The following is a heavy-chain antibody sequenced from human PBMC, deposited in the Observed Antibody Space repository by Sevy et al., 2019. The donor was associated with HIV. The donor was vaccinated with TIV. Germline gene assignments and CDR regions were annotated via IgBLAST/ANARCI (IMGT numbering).Heavy chain of an antibody. CDR1: AFSFNTYA. Sequence: GGSLRLSCAASAFSFNTYAMSWVRRAPGKGLEWVSTISGSGDSTFYSDSVKGRFTISRDNSKNTLYLQMNSLRAEDTAVYYCAKPRGSFYFHYWGQGTLVTVSS. CDR3: AKPRGSFYFHY. D-gene: IGHD3-16*01. J-gene: IGHJ4*02. CDR2: ISGSGDST. V-gene: IGHV3-23*01.